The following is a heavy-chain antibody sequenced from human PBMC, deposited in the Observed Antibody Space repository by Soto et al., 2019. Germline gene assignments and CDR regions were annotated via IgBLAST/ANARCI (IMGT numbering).Heavy chain of an antibody. V-gene: IGHV4-39*01. CDR3: ARHERDCIHLWTNNWFDP. Sequence: KPSETLSLTCTVSGGSISSSSYYWGWIRQPPGKGLEWIGSIYYSGSTYYNPSLKSRVTISVDTSKNQFSLKLSSVTAADTAVYYCARHERDCIHLWTNNWFDPWCQDTLLTVSS. J-gene: IGHJ5*02. D-gene: IGHD5-18*01. CDR2: IYYSGST. CDR1: GGSISSSSYY.